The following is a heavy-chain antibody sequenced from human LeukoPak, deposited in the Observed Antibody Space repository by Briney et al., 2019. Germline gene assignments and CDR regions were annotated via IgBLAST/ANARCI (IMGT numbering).Heavy chain of an antibody. D-gene: IGHD3-10*01. Sequence: PGGSLRLSCAASGFTFSSYAVSWVRQAPGKGLEWVSAISGSGGSTYYADSVKGRFTISRDNSKNTLYLQMNSLRAEDTAVYYCAKALMVRGKKAKYYFDYWGQGTLVTVSS. V-gene: IGHV3-23*01. CDR1: GFTFSSYA. CDR3: AKALMVRGKKAKYYFDY. CDR2: ISGSGGST. J-gene: IGHJ4*02.